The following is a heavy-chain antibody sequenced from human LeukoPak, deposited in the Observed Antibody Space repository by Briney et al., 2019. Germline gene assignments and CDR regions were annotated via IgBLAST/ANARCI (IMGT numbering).Heavy chain of an antibody. V-gene: IGHV4-34*01. CDR2: ISPSGST. CDR1: GGSIYGPY. Sequence: SETLSLTCGVDGGSIYGPYWNWIRQPPGKGLEWMGEISPSGSTTYNPSLGSRFTISVDTSKNHFSLDLNSVTAADTALYYCARAPPSAFFTRNWYFDLWGLGTLVTVSS. D-gene: IGHD3-3*02. J-gene: IGHJ2*01. CDR3: ARAPPSAFFTRNWYFDL.